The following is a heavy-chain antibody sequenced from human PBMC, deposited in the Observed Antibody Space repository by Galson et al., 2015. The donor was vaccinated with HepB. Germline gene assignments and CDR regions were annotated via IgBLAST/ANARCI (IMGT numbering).Heavy chain of an antibody. D-gene: IGHD2-2*03. CDR1: GFTFSSYA. V-gene: IGHV3-30-3*01. CDR3: ARDAISLDQSGFDY. J-gene: IGHJ4*02. CDR2: ISYDGSNK. Sequence: SLRLSCAASGFTFSSYAMHWVRQAPGKGLEWVAVISYDGSNKYYADSVKGRFTISRDNSKNTLYLQMNSLRAEDTAVYYCARDAISLDQSGFDYWGQGTLVTVSS.